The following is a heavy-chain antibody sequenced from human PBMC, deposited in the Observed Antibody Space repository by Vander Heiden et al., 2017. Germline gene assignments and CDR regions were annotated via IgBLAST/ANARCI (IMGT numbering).Heavy chain of an antibody. J-gene: IGHJ6*02. D-gene: IGHD4-17*01. V-gene: IGHV3-23*01. Sequence: EVQLLESGGGLVQPGGSLRLSCAASGFTSTSYAMTWVRQAPGKGLEWVPSIISNGGSTFYADSVKGRFTISRDNSKNTLYLQMNSLRAEDTAVYFWAKDPILRTVGYYYGMDLWGHGTTVTVSS. CDR1: GFTSTSYA. CDR3: AKDPILRTVGYYYGMDL. CDR2: IISNGGST.